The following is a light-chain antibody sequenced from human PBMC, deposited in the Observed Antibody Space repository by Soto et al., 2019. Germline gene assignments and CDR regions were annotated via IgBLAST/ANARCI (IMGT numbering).Light chain of an antibody. CDR1: QSISSW. J-gene: IGKJ1*01. Sequence: DIQMTQSPSTLSASVGDRVTITCRASQSISSWLAWYQQKPGKAPKLLIYDASSLESGVPSRFSGSGSETEFTLTISSLQPDEFETYYCQQHSSHSWMLAQGTKVDIK. CDR2: DAS. CDR3: QQHSSHSWM. V-gene: IGKV1-5*01.